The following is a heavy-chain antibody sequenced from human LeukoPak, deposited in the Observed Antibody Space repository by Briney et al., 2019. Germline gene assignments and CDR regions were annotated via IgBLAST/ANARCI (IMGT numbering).Heavy chain of an antibody. CDR3: AREKAVGFGETNGY. CDR1: GFTFSSYA. J-gene: IGHJ4*02. D-gene: IGHD2-21*01. V-gene: IGHV3-23*01. CDR2: INEGGTDA. Sequence: GGSLRLSWAASGFTFSSYAMSWVRQAPGKGLEWVSIINEGGTDAYCADSVKGRFTISKDNSKNTLYLQMNSLRVEDTAVYYCAREKAVGFGETNGYWGQGTLVTVSS.